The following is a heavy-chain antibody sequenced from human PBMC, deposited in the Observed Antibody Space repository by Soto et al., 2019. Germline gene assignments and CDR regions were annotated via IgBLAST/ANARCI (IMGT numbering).Heavy chain of an antibody. J-gene: IGHJ3*02. D-gene: IGHD2-15*01. CDR3: ARDLGYCSGGSCYSGAFDI. V-gene: IGHV3-21*01. Sequence: TGGSLRLSCAASGFTFSSYSMNWVRQAPGKGLEWVSSISSSSSYIYYAGSVKGRFTISRDNAKNSLYLQMNSLRAEDTAVYYCARDLGYCSGGSCYSGAFDIWGQGTMVTVSS. CDR1: GFTFSSYS. CDR2: ISSSSSYI.